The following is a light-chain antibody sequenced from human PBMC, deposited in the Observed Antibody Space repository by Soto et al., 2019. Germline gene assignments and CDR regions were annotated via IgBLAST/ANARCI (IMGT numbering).Light chain of an antibody. CDR1: QDISNY. CDR2: DAS. Sequence: DIQMTQSPSSLSASVGDRITITCQASQDISNYLNWYHQKPGKAPKLLIYDASNLETGVPSRFSGSGSGTDFTFTISSLQPEDFATYYCQQYDNLPLTFGGGTKVEIK. CDR3: QQYDNLPLT. V-gene: IGKV1-33*01. J-gene: IGKJ4*01.